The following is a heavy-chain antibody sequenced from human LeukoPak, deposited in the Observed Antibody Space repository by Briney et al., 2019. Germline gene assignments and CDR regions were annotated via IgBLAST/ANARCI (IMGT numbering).Heavy chain of an antibody. CDR3: AKVNEWELRSGIFDY. CDR1: GFTFDDYA. Sequence: GGSLRLSCAASGFTFDDYAMHWVRQAPGKGLEWVSGISWNSGSIGYADSVKGRFTISRDNAKNSLCLQMNSLRAEDTALYYCAKVNEWELRSGIFDYWGQGTLVTVSS. V-gene: IGHV3-9*01. CDR2: ISWNSGSI. J-gene: IGHJ4*02. D-gene: IGHD1-26*01.